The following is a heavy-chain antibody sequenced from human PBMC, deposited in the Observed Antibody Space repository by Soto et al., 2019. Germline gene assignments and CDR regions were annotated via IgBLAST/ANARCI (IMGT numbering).Heavy chain of an antibody. J-gene: IGHJ4*01. CDR3: AKEGYSGFDPFDH. D-gene: IGHD5-12*01. CDR2: ISAGGGGR. CDR1: DFTFSRNA. V-gene: IGHV3-23*01. Sequence: PGGSLRLSCAASDFTFSRNAMGWVRQAPGKGLEWVAGISAGGGGRYYADSVKGRFSISRDNSNNMLYLQMDTLRTDDTAGYYCAKEGYSGFDPFDHWGHGTRVTVSS.